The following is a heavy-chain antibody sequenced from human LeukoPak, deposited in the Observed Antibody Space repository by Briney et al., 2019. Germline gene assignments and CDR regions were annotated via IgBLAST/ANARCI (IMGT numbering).Heavy chain of an antibody. V-gene: IGHV3-48*01. Sequence: GGSLRLSCVASGFTFSPYSMHWVRQAPGENLEWLSYISSTSGTIFYADSVTGRFTISRDNAKNSLYLQMNSLRVEDTAVYYCAKDCSPDAFDIWGQGTMVTVSS. CDR1: GFTFSPYS. J-gene: IGHJ3*02. CDR2: ISSTSGTI. CDR3: AKDCSPDAFDI. D-gene: IGHD3/OR15-3a*01.